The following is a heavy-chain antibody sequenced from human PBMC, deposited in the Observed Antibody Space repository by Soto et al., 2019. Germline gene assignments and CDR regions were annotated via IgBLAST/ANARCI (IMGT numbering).Heavy chain of an antibody. J-gene: IGHJ4*02. CDR1: RFTFSSYW. Sequence: EVQLVESGGGLVQPGGSLRLSCAASRFTFSSYWMSWVRQAPGKGLEWVANIKEDGSEKYYVDSVKGRFTISRDNAKNSLYLQMYSLRAEDTAVYYCARATGADKEDYWGQGTLVTVSS. CDR2: IKEDGSEK. D-gene: IGHD3-10*01. CDR3: ARATGADKEDY. V-gene: IGHV3-7*04.